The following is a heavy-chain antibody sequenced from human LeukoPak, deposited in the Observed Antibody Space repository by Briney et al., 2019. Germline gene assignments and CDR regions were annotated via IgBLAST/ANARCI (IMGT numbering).Heavy chain of an antibody. J-gene: IGHJ4*02. D-gene: IGHD2-8*01. V-gene: IGHV3-30*04. CDR1: GFTFSSYA. CDR2: ISYDGSNK. CDR3: ARERVSHDY. Sequence: GGSLRPSCAPSGFTFSSYAMHWVRQAPGKGLEWVAVISYDGSNKYYADSVKGRFTISRDNSKNTLYLQMNSLRAEDTAVYYCARERVSHDYWGQGTLVTVSS.